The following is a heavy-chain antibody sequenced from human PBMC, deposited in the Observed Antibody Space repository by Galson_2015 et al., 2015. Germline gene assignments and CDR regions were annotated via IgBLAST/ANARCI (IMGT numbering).Heavy chain of an antibody. J-gene: IGHJ6*03. CDR2: IIPIFGTA. D-gene: IGHD3-3*01. CDR3: ASVHPSRLRSLEWLPRADVSHFIDV. CDR1: GDTFSTYP. Sequence: SVKVSCKASGDTFSTYPISWVRQAPGQGLEWMGGIIPIFGTANYAQKFQGRVTITADESTTTAYMELSSLRSEDTAVYFCASVHPSRLRSLEWLPRADVSHFIDVWGKGTAVTVSS. V-gene: IGHV1-69*13.